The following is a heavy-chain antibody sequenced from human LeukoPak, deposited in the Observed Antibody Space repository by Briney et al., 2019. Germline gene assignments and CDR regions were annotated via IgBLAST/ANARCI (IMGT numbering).Heavy chain of an antibody. CDR2: ISSSSSYI. CDR1: GFTFSSYS. D-gene: IGHD2-15*01. Sequence: GGSLRLSCAASGFTFSSYSLNWVRQAPGKGLEWVSSISSSSSYIYYADSVKGRFTISRDNAKNSLFLQMNSLRVEDTAVYYRARDGRGDYCSGGSCLMLDPWGQGTLVTVSS. V-gene: IGHV3-21*01. J-gene: IGHJ5*02. CDR3: ARDGRGDYCSGGSCLMLDP.